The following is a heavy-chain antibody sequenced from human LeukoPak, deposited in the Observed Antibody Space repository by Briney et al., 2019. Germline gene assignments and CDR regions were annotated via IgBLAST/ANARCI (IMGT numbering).Heavy chain of an antibody. CDR3: AKDTRYSYGYGMDV. D-gene: IGHD5-18*01. CDR1: GFTFSSYW. J-gene: IGHJ6*02. Sequence: GGSLRLSCAASGFTFSSYWMSWVRQAPGKGLEWVANIKQDGSEKYYVDSVKGRFTISRDNAKNSLYLQMNSLRAEDTALYYCAKDTRYSYGYGMDVWGQGTTVTVSS. V-gene: IGHV3-7*03. CDR2: IKQDGSEK.